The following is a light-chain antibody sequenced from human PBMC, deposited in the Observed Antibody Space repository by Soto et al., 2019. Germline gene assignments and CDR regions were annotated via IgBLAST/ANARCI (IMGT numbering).Light chain of an antibody. Sequence: SYELTQSSSVSVSPGQTASITCSGDQLGDKYVSWYQQKPGQSPVLVIYQDTRRPSGIPERFSGSNSENTAALTISGTQPMDEADYYCQAWDSSVLFGGGTKVTVL. CDR3: QAWDSSVL. CDR1: QLGDKY. CDR2: QDT. V-gene: IGLV3-1*01. J-gene: IGLJ2*01.